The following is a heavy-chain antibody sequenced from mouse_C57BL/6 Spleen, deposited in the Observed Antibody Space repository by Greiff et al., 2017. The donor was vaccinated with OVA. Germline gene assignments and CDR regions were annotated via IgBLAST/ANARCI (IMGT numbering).Heavy chain of an antibody. V-gene: IGHV1-69*01. CDR3: ARYYYGSSGGYFDV. J-gene: IGHJ1*03. D-gene: IGHD1-1*01. CDR2: IGPSDSYT. CDR1: GYTFTSYW. Sequence: QVQLQQPGAELVMPGASVKLSCKASGYTFTSYWMHWVKQRPGQGLEWIGEIGPSDSYTNYNQKFKGKSTLTVDKSSSTAYMQLSSLTSEDSAVYYCARYYYGSSGGYFDVWGTGTTVTVSS.